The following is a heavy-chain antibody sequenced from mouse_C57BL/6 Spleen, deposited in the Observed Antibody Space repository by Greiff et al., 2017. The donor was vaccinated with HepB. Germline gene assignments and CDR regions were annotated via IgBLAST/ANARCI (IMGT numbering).Heavy chain of an antibody. Sequence: VQLQQPGAELVKPGASVKLSCKASGYTFTSYWMHWVKQRPGQGLEWIGMIHPNSGSTNYNEKFKNKATLTVDKSSSTAYMQLSSLTSEDSAVYYCARGGTAQATDYWGQGTTLTVSS. J-gene: IGHJ2*01. CDR1: GYTFTSYW. V-gene: IGHV1-64*01. D-gene: IGHD3-2*02. CDR2: IHPNSGST. CDR3: ARGGTAQATDY.